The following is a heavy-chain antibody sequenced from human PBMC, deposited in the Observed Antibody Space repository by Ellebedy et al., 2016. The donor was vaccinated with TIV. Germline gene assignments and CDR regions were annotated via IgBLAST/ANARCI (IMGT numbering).Heavy chain of an antibody. J-gene: IGHJ6*02. Sequence: SETLSLTXAVSGGSVSGDTYYWAWIRQPPGKGLEWIGSIYYSGSTYYNPSLKSRVTISVDTSKNQFSLQLSSVTAADTAVHYCARLSYSSSSRDIYYGMDVWGQGTTVTVSS. D-gene: IGHD6-6*01. V-gene: IGHV4-39*01. CDR2: IYYSGST. CDR1: GGSVSGDTYY. CDR3: ARLSYSSSSRDIYYGMDV.